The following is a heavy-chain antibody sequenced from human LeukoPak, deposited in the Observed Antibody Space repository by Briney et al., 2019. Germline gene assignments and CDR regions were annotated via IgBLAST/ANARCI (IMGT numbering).Heavy chain of an antibody. J-gene: IGHJ6*02. CDR2: IYSGGST. D-gene: IGHD2-15*01. CDR3: AREGGGYCSGGSCYAYYYYGMDV. CDR1: GFTVSSNY. Sequence: GGSLRLSCAASGFTVSSNYMSWVRQAPGKGLEWVSVIYSGGSTYYADSVKGRFTTSRDNSKNTLYLQMNSLRAEDTAVYYCAREGGGYCSGGSCYAYYYYGMDVWGQGTTVTVSS. V-gene: IGHV3-53*01.